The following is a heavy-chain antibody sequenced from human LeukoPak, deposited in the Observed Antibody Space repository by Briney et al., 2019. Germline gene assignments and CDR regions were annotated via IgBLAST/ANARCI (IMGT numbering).Heavy chain of an antibody. D-gene: IGHD6-13*01. CDR3: AKDPQDSSSWSFDY. J-gene: IGHJ4*02. CDR2: ISWTSGSI. CDR1: RFTFDDYA. V-gene: IGHV3-9*01. Sequence: SLRLSRAASRFTFDDYAMHWVRQAPGKGVEWVSGISWTSGSIGYADSVKGRFTISRDNAKNSLYLQMNSLRAEDTALYYCAKDPQDSSSWSFDYWGQGTLVTVSS.